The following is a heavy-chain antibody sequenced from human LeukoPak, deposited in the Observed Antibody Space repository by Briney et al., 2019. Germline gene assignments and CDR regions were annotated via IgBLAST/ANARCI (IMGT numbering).Heavy chain of an antibody. CDR3: ATDRSRMRAFDI. J-gene: IGHJ3*02. Sequence: GGSLRLSCAASGLTFSSYGMHWVRQAPGKGLEWVAVIWYDGSNKYYADSVKGRFTISRDNSKNTLYLQMNSLRAEDTAVYYCATDRSRMRAFDIWGQGTMVTVSS. CDR2: IWYDGSNK. V-gene: IGHV3-33*01. CDR1: GLTFSSYG.